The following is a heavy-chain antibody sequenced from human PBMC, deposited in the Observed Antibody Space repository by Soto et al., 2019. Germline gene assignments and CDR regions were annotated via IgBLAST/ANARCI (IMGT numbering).Heavy chain of an antibody. J-gene: IGHJ4*02. D-gene: IGHD5-12*01. CDR3: VRKHTYEGSFDY. V-gene: IGHV3-48*02. CDR1: GFTFSTYS. Sequence: GGSLRLSCAASGFTFSTYSMNWVRQAPGKGLEWVLYISSGGSAIYYADSVKGRFTISRDSAKNSLYLQMNSLRDEDTAVYYCVRKHTYEGSFDYWGQGTLVTVSS. CDR2: ISSGGSAI.